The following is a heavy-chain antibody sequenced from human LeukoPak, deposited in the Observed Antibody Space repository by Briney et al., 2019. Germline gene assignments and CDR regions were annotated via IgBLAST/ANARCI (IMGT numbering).Heavy chain of an antibody. V-gene: IGHV3-30*03. D-gene: IGHD3-3*01. CDR3: ARGNSEGLLPWHYFDY. CDR1: GFTFSSYG. J-gene: IGHJ4*02. Sequence: PGGSLRLSCAASGFTFSSYGMHWVRQAPGKGLEWVAVISYDGSNKYYADSVKGRFTISRDNSKNTLYLQMNSLRAEDTAVYYCARGNSEGLLPWHYFDYWGQGTLVTVSS. CDR2: ISYDGSNK.